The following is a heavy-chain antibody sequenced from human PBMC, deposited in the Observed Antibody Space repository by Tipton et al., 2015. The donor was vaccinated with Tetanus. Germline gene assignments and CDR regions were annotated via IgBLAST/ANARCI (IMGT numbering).Heavy chain of an antibody. D-gene: IGHD4-11*01. CDR2: INPSGGST. V-gene: IGHV1-46*01. CDR1: GYTFTSYY. J-gene: IGHJ6*02. Sequence: QSGPEVKKPGASVEVSCKASGYTFTSYYMHWVRQAPGQGLEWMGIINPSGGSTSYAQKFQGRVTMTRDTSTSTAYMELSSLRSEDTAVYYCARGPTVTTAHYYYGMDVWGQGTTVPVSS. CDR3: ARGPTVTTAHYYYGMDV.